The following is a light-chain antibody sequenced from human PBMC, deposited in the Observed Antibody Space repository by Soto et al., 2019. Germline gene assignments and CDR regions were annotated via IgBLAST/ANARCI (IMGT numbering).Light chain of an antibody. CDR2: GVT. CDR3: SSFTTSYFYV. J-gene: IGLJ1*01. Sequence: QSVLTQAASVTWSPGQSITISCTGTGAGNGAYNYVSWYQQHPVKAPKLIIYGVTHRPSGVSTRFSASKSAYTASLTISGLQAEDEADYYCSSFTTSYFYVFGPGTKVTVL. CDR1: GAGNGAYNY. V-gene: IGLV2-14*01.